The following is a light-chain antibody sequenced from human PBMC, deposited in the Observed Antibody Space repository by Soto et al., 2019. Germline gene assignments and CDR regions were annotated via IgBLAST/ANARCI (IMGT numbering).Light chain of an antibody. CDR2: ENN. Sequence: QSVLTQPPSVSAAPGQKVTISCSGSSSNIDNNYVSWYQQLPGTAPKLLIYENNKRPSGIPDRFSGSKSGTSAALGITGLQTGDEADYYCETWDSSLSAGVFGGGTKVTVL. V-gene: IGLV1-51*02. CDR1: SSNIDNNY. CDR3: ETWDSSLSAGV. J-gene: IGLJ3*02.